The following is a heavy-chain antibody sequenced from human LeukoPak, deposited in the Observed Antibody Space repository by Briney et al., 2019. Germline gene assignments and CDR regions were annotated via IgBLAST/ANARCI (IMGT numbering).Heavy chain of an antibody. V-gene: IGHV3-23*01. Sequence: GGSLTLSCVGSGFTFSDYVMNWVRPTPGKGLEWMSSLGARGDIFYAACVQGRFTISRDNSNNAAHLQMNSLRPEDTAIYYCAKRGPGPVAVSYDFWG. CDR1: GFTFSDYV. J-gene: IGHJ6*01. CDR3: AKRGPGPVAVSYDF. CDR2: LGARGDI. D-gene: IGHD5-18*01.